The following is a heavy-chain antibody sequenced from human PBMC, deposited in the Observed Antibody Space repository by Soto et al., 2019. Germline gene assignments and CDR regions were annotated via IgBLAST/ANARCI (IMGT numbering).Heavy chain of an antibody. J-gene: IGHJ4*02. CDR1: GYTYTSYA. Sequence: QVQLVQSGAEVKKPGASVKVSCKASGYTYTSYAMHWVRQAPGQRLEWMGWINAGNGNTKYSQKFQGRVTITRDTSASTAYMELSSLRSEDTAVYYCAKSATVPAAIAYWGQGTLVTVSS. D-gene: IGHD2-2*02. CDR2: INAGNGNT. V-gene: IGHV1-3*01. CDR3: AKSATVPAAIAY.